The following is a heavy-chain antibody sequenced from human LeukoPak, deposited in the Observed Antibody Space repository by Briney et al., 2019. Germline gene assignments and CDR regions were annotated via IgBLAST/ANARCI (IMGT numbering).Heavy chain of an antibody. V-gene: IGHV3-66*01. CDR2: VYSGGST. Sequence: GGSLRLSCAASGFTVSSNYMSWVRQAPGKGLEWVSVVYSGGSTHYADSVKGRFTISRDNSKDTLYLQMGSLRAEDMAVYYCTRDIGRLRGDAFDFWGQGTMVTVSS. D-gene: IGHD2-15*01. CDR3: TRDIGRLRGDAFDF. CDR1: GFTVSSNY. J-gene: IGHJ3*01.